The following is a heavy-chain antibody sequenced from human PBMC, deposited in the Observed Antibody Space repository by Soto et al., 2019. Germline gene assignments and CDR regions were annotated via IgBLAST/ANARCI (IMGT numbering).Heavy chain of an antibody. V-gene: IGHV1-8*01. J-gene: IGHJ6*03. Sequence: ASVKVSCKASGYTYTSCDINWVRQATGQGLEWMGWMNPNSGNTGYAQKFQGRVTMTRNTSISTAYMELSSLRSEDTAVYYCARYLGEVVVAARGEYYYYYMDVWGKGTTVTV. D-gene: IGHD2-15*01. CDR2: MNPNSGNT. CDR1: GYTYTSCD. CDR3: ARYLGEVVVAARGEYYYYYMDV.